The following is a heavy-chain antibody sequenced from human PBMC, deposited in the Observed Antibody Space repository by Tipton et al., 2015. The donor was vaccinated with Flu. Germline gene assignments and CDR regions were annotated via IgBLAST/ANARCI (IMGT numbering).Heavy chain of an antibody. J-gene: IGHJ4*02. CDR2: MNPNSGNT. Sequence: QLVQSGAEVKKPGASVMVSCKASGYTFTSYDINWVRQATGQGLEWMGWMNPNSGNTGYAQNFQGRITMTWNTSVSTAYMELGSLRSEDTAVYYCARGAQTEDFDYWGQGTLVPVSS. CDR3: ARGAQTEDFDY. CDR1: GYTFTSYD. V-gene: IGHV1-8*01.